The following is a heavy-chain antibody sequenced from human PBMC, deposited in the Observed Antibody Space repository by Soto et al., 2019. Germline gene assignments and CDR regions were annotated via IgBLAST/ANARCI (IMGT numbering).Heavy chain of an antibody. D-gene: IGHD4-17*01. Sequence: QVQLVQSGAEVKKPGSSVKVSCKASGGTFSSYTISWLRQAPGQGLEWMGRIIPILVIANYAQKCQGRVTITAYKSTSTAYRELSSLRSEDTAVYYCAMEMTTGTTYFDYWCQGTLVTVSS. CDR2: IIPILVIA. CDR1: GGTFSSYT. J-gene: IGHJ4*02. V-gene: IGHV1-69*02. CDR3: AMEMTTGTTYFDY.